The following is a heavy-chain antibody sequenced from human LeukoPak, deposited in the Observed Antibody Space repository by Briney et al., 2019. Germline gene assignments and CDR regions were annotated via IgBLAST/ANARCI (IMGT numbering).Heavy chain of an antibody. CDR1: GGSISSGGYY. V-gene: IGHV4-31*03. D-gene: IGHD3-22*01. CDR3: ARDRSGYYPN. Sequence: PSESLSLTCTVSGGSISSGGYYWSWIRQHPGKGLEWIGYIYYSGSTYYNPSLKSRVTISVDTSKNQFSLKLSSVTAADTAVYYCARDRSGYYPNWGQGTLVTVSS. CDR2: IYYSGST. J-gene: IGHJ4*02.